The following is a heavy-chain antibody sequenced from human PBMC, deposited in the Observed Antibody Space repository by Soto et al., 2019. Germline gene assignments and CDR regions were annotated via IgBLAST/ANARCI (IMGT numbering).Heavy chain of an antibody. V-gene: IGHV1-18*01. CDR1: SYTFASYG. Sequence: QVQLVQSGAEVKKPGASVKVSCKASSYTFASYGISWVRQAPGQGLEWMGWSSAYNGNTNYAQKLQGRVTMTPDTSKSTADMELRSLRSDDTAVYYCAIVIAAAAHFDYWGQGTLVTVSS. J-gene: IGHJ4*02. D-gene: IGHD6-13*01. CDR3: AIVIAAAAHFDY. CDR2: SSAYNGNT.